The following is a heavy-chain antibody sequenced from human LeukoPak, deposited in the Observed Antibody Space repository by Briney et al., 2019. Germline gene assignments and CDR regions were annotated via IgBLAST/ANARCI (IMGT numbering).Heavy chain of an antibody. D-gene: IGHD2-15*01. J-gene: IGHJ3*02. CDR1: GFTFSSHW. Sequence: GGSLRLSCAASGFTFSSHWMHWVRQAPGKGLVWVSSINGDGSNTNYADSVKGRFTISRDNTKNTLYLQMNSLRAEDTAVYHCARSKSWYSTDAFYIWGQGTMVTVSS. V-gene: IGHV3-74*01. CDR3: ARSKSWYSTDAFYI. CDR2: INGDGSNT.